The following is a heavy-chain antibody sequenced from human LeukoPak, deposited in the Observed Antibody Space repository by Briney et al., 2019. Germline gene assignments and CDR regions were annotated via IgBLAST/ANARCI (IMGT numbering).Heavy chain of an antibody. CDR3: TTFMITPDY. V-gene: IGHV3-30*02. CDR1: AFTFSTYG. J-gene: IGHJ4*02. Sequence: PGGSLRLSCATSAFTFSTYGMHWVRQAPGKGLEWLAFIRYDGYNKYYADSVKGRFTISRDNSKNTLYLQMNSLKTEDTAVYYCTTFMITPDYWGQGTLVTVSS. D-gene: IGHD3-16*01. CDR2: IRYDGYNK.